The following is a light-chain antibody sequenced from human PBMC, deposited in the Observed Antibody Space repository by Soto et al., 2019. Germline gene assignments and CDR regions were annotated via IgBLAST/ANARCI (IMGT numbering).Light chain of an antibody. V-gene: IGKV3-15*01. J-gene: IGKJ4*01. Sequence: EIVVTQYPATLSVSPGERGTLSCGASQSVGNNFAWYQQKPGQAPRLLIFAASTRATGVPARFSGSGSGTEFTLTISSLQSEDFAVYYCQQYSDWPLTFGGGTKVEIE. CDR2: AAS. CDR1: QSVGNN. CDR3: QQYSDWPLT.